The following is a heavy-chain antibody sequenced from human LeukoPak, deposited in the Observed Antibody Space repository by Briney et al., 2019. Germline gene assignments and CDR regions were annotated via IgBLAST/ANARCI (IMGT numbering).Heavy chain of an antibody. CDR3: ARVGWGSGSYYSDY. V-gene: IGHV3-30-3*01. Sequence: PGRSLRLSCAASGFTFSSYAMHWVRQAPGKGLEWVAVISYDGSNKYYADSVKGRFTISRDNSKNTLYLQMNSLRAEDTAVYYCARVGWGSGSYYSDYWGQGTLVTVSS. J-gene: IGHJ4*02. D-gene: IGHD1-26*01. CDR2: ISYDGSNK. CDR1: GFTFSSYA.